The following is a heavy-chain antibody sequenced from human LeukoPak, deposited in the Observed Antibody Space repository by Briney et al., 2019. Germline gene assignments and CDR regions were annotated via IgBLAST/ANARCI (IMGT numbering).Heavy chain of an antibody. CDR1: EFTFSSYE. CDR3: ARAPGGYCGGDCYSGVFFDY. D-gene: IGHD2-21*02. CDR2: ISSSGSTI. Sequence: PGGSLRLSCAASEFTFSSYEMNWVRQAPGKGLEWVSYISSSGSTIYYADSVKGRFTISRDNAKNSLYLQMNSLRAEDTAVYYCARAPGGYCGGDCYSGVFFDYWGQGTLVTVSS. J-gene: IGHJ4*02. V-gene: IGHV3-48*03.